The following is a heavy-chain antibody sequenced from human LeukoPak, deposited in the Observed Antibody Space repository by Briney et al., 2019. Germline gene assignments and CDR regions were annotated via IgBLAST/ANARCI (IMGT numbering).Heavy chain of an antibody. J-gene: IGHJ3*02. V-gene: IGHV3-30*04. Sequence: SCKASGYTFTSYAMHWVRQAPGKGLEWVAVISYDGSNKYYADSVKGRFTISRDNSKNTLYLQMNSLRAEDTAVYYCAGARYCSSTSCYGGGAFDIWGQGTMVTVSS. CDR3: AGARYCSSTSCYGGGAFDI. CDR2: ISYDGSNK. CDR1: GYTFTSYA. D-gene: IGHD2-2*01.